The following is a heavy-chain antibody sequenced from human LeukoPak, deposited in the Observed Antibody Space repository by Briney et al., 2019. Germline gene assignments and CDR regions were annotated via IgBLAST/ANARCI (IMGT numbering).Heavy chain of an antibody. CDR2: IDSGGNT. J-gene: IGHJ3*02. CDR3: ARVKLSGYCSGGMCSDAFDI. CDR1: GITVSTNF. Sequence: PGGTLRRSCAASGITVSTNFRSWVRQAPGKGLEWVSVIDSGGNTYYADSVKGRFTISRDNSKNTLYLQMHSLRAEDTALYYCARVKLSGYCSGGMCSDAFDIWGQGTMVTVSS. V-gene: IGHV3-53*01. D-gene: IGHD2-15*01.